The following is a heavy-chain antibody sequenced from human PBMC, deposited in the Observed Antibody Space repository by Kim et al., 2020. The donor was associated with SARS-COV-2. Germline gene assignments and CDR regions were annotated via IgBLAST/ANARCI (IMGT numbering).Heavy chain of an antibody. J-gene: IGHJ4*02. Sequence: PSLKSRVTISVDTSKNQVSLKLSSVTAADTAVYYCARDHSDSSGWFYFDYWGQGTLVTVSS. CDR3: ARDHSDSSGWFYFDY. V-gene: IGHV4-59*01. D-gene: IGHD6-19*01.